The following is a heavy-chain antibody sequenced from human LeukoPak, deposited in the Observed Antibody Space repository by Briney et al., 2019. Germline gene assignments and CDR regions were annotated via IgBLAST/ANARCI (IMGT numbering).Heavy chain of an antibody. CDR1: GGSISSSSYY. CDR3: ARVTGYTIEDYFDY. V-gene: IGHV4-39*07. J-gene: IGHJ4*02. D-gene: IGHD3-9*01. CDR2: IYYSGST. Sequence: SGTLSLTCTVSGGSISSSSYYWGWIRQPPGTGLEWFGSIYYSGSTYYNPSLKSRVTISVNTSKNQFSLKLRSVTAADTAVYYCARVTGYTIEDYFDYWGQGTLVTVSS.